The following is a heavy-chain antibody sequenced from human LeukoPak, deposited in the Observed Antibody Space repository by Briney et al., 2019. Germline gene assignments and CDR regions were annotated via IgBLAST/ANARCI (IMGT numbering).Heavy chain of an antibody. CDR1: GGSITSYY. J-gene: IGHJ1*01. CDR2: IYHSGRT. CDR3: ARHTNDLGYSQH. V-gene: IGHV4-59*08. D-gene: IGHD3-16*01. Sequence: SETLSLTCTVSGGSITSYYWCWIWQRPGQGLEGIGNIYHSGRTKNNPPLKSRVTISQDTSKNQSSLSLSSVTAADTAVYNCARHTNDLGYSQHWGQGTLVTASS.